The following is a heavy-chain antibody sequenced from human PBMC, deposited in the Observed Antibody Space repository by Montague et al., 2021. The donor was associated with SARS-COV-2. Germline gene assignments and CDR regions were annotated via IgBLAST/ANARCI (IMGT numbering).Heavy chain of an antibody. Sequence: TLSLTYTVSGGSISSGGYYWSWIRQHPGKGLEWIGYIYYSGSTYYNPSLKSRVTISVDTSKNQFSLKLSSVTAADTAVYYCARGGSYSSGWYGVDYYYARDFWGQGTTVTVSS. CDR2: IYYSGST. CDR3: ARGGSYSSGWYGVDYYYARDF. V-gene: IGHV4-31*03. J-gene: IGHJ6*02. D-gene: IGHD6-19*01. CDR1: GGSISSGGYY.